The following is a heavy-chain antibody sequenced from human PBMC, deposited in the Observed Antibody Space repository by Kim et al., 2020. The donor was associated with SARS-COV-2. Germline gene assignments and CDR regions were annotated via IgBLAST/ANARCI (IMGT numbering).Heavy chain of an antibody. CDR2: IYSGGST. CDR1: GFTVSSNY. Sequence: GGSLRLSCAASGFTVSSNYMSWVRQAPGKGLEWVSVIYSGGSTYYADSVKGRFTISRHNSKNTLYLQMNSLRAEDTAVYYCARGFPGSQDAFDIWGQGTMVTVSS. CDR3: ARGFPGSQDAFDI. V-gene: IGHV3-53*04. J-gene: IGHJ3*02.